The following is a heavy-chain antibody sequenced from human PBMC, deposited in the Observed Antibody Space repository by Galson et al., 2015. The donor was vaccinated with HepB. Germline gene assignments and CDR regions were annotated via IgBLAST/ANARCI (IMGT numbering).Heavy chain of an antibody. V-gene: IGHV1-8*01. CDR2: MNPNSGNT. Sequence: SVTVSCKASGYTFTSYDINWVRQATGQGLEWMGWMNPNSGNTGYAQKFQGRVTMTRNTSISTAYMELGSLRSEDTAVYYCARGTYCSSTSCEDYWGQGTLVTVSS. J-gene: IGHJ4*02. D-gene: IGHD2-2*01. CDR1: GYTFTSYD. CDR3: ARGTYCSSTSCEDY.